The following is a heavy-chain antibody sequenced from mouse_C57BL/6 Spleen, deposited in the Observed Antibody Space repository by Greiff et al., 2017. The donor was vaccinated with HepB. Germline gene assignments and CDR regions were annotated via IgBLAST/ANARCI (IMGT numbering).Heavy chain of an antibody. CDR3: ASITTVVGRGAMDY. CDR2: ISNGGGST. V-gene: IGHV5-12*01. D-gene: IGHD1-1*01. Sequence: EVKLVESGGGLVQPGGSLKLSCAASGFTFSDYYMYWVRQTPEKRLEWVAYISNGGGSTYYPDTVKGRFPISRDNAKNTLSLQMSRLKSEDTAMYYCASITTVVGRGAMDYWGQGTSVTVSS. CDR1: GFTFSDYY. J-gene: IGHJ4*01.